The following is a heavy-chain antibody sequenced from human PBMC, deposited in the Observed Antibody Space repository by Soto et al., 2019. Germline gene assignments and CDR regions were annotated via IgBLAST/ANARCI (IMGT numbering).Heavy chain of an antibody. D-gene: IGHD5-12*01. CDR2: ISAYNNNT. V-gene: IGHV1-18*01. CDR3: ARPTSPRGYSGYDCGY. J-gene: IGHJ4*02. Sequence: QVQLVQSGAEVKKPGASVKVSCKASGYTFTSYGINWVRQAPGQGLEWMGWISAYNNNTNYAQKFQGRVAMTTDTSTSTAYMELRSLRYDDTAVHYCARPTSPRGYSGYDCGYWGRRTLVTVSS. CDR1: GYTFTSYG.